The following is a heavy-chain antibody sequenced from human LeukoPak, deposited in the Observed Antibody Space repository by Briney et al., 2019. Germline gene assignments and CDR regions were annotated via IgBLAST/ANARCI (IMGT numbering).Heavy chain of an antibody. D-gene: IGHD3-22*01. V-gene: IGHV3-74*01. CDR3: ARGPGSSGGAYVGDY. J-gene: IGHJ4*01. CDR1: GFTFSNHW. CDR2: IDGSGSSI. Sequence: GGSLRLSCAASGFTFSNHWMHWVRQVPGKGLVWVARIDGSGSSISHADFVKGRFSISRGNAKSTLYLQMNSLRAEDTAVYYCARGPGSSGGAYVGDYWGHGTLVTVS.